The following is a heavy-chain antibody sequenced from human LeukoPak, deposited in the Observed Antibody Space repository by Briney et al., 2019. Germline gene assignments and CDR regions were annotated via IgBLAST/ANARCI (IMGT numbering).Heavy chain of an antibody. Sequence: GASVKVSCKASGYTFTSYGISWVRQAPGQGLEWMGWISAYNGNTNYAQKLQGRVTMTTDTSTSKAYMELRSLRSDDTAVYYCARNYLPSSSWYLRDYYYYYIDVWGKGTTVTVSS. J-gene: IGHJ6*03. CDR3: ARNYLPSSSWYLRDYYYYYIDV. CDR2: ISAYNGNT. CDR1: GYTFTSYG. D-gene: IGHD6-13*01. V-gene: IGHV1-18*01.